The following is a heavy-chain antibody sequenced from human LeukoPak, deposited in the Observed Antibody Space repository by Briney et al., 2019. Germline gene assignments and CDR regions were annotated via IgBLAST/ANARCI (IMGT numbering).Heavy chain of an antibody. Sequence: GRSLRLSCAASGFTFSDFYMSWIRQAPGKGLEWVSYISTSGNTVYYADSVKGRFTISRDNAKNSVYLQINSLRAEDTAVYYCAREPGTDYRKYYFDYWGQGTLVTVSS. CDR3: AREPGTDYRKYYFDY. CDR2: ISTSGNTV. J-gene: IGHJ4*02. CDR1: GFTFSDFY. D-gene: IGHD3/OR15-3a*01. V-gene: IGHV3-11*01.